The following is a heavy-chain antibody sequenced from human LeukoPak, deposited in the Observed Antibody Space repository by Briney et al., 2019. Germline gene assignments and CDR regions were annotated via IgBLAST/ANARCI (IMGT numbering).Heavy chain of an antibody. CDR2: INEDASKK. CDR1: GFTFSNYW. J-gene: IGHJ4*02. V-gene: IGHV3-7*02. Sequence: GGSLRLSCAASGFTFSNYWMSWVRQAPGKGLEWVANINEDASKKYYVDSLKGRFTISRDNGKNSLFLQMDSLRAEDTAVYYCARAGLGSNWYIFDFWGQGALVTVSS. D-gene: IGHD6-13*01. CDR3: ARAGLGSNWYIFDF.